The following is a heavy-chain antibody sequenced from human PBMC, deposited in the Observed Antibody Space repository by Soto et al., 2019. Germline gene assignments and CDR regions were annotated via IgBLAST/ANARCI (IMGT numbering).Heavy chain of an antibody. V-gene: IGHV4-39*01. D-gene: IGHD3-16*02. CDR3: ARLGRTSGGVIAGPSDPYFDS. CDR2: IYYSGNT. J-gene: IGHJ4*02. CDR1: GGSISSSTYY. Sequence: QLQLQESGPGLVKPSETLSLTCTVSGGSISSSTYYWGWIRQPPGKRLEWIGTIYYSGNTYYNPSLKSRVTISIDTSRNQFSLKLISVTAADTAVYYCARLGRTSGGVIAGPSDPYFDSWGQGTLVTVSS.